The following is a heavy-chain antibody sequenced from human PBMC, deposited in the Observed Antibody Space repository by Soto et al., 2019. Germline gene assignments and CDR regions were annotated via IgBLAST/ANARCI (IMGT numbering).Heavy chain of an antibody. CDR1: GFTFSSYS. J-gene: IGHJ4*02. CDR3: ARDQDVVVPAATNPVDY. V-gene: IGHV3-21*01. D-gene: IGHD2-2*01. Sequence: EVQLVESGGGLVKPGGSLRLSCAASGFTFSSYSMNWVRQAPGKGLEWVSSISSSSSYIYYADSVKGRFTISRDNAKNSLYLQMNSLRAEDTAVYYCARDQDVVVPAATNPVDYWGPGTLVTVSS. CDR2: ISSSSSYI.